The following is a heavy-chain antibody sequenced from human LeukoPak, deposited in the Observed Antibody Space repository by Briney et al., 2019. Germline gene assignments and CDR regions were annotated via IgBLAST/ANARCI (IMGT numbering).Heavy chain of an antibody. Sequence: GGSLTLSCSASGFTFSSYAMHWVRQAPGKGLEYVSAISSNGGSTYYADSVKGRLTISRDNSKNTLYLQMSSLRAEDTAVYYCVKDWDTVTFDYWGQGTLVTVSS. CDR3: VKDWDTVTFDY. D-gene: IGHD4-17*01. CDR1: GFTFSSYA. CDR2: ISSNGGST. J-gene: IGHJ4*02. V-gene: IGHV3-64D*06.